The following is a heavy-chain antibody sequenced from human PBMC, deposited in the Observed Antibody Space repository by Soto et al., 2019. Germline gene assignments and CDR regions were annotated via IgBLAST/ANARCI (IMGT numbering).Heavy chain of an antibody. CDR2: IYYSGST. Sequence: PSETLSLTCTVSGGSISSYYWSWIRQPPGKGLEWIGYIYYSGSTNYNPSLKSRVTISVDTSKNQFSLKLSSVTAADTAVYYCARETYYDFWSGYFRGSPHPWFDPWGQGTLVTVSS. D-gene: IGHD3-3*01. CDR1: GGSISSYY. J-gene: IGHJ5*02. CDR3: ARETYYDFWSGYFRGSPHPWFDP. V-gene: IGHV4-59*01.